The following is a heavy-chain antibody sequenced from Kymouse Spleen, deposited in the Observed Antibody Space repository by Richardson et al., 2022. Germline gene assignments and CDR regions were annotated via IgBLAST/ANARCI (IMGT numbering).Heavy chain of an antibody. CDR2: IYYSGST. CDR3: ARGWFGEFSFDY. Sequence: QVQLQESGPGLVKPSETLSLTCTVSGGSVSSGSYYWSWIRQPPGKGLEWIGYIYYSGSTNYNPSLKSRVTISVDTSKNQFSLKLSSVTAADTAVYYCARGWFGEFSFDYWGQGTLVTVSS. D-gene: IGHD3-10*01. CDR1: GGSVSSGSYY. J-gene: IGHJ4*02. V-gene: IGHV4-61*01.